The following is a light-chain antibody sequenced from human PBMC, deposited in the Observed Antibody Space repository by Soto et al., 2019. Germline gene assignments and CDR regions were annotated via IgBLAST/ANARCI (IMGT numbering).Light chain of an antibody. CDR3: QTWGTGIAV. J-gene: IGLJ7*01. Sequence: QPVLTQSPSASASLGASVKLTCTLSSGHSSYAIAWHQQQPEKGPGYLMKLNSDGSHSKGDGIPDRFSGSSSGAERYLTISSLQYEDEADYYCQTWGTGIAVFGGGTQLTVL. V-gene: IGLV4-69*01. CDR1: SGHSSYA. CDR2: LNSDGSH.